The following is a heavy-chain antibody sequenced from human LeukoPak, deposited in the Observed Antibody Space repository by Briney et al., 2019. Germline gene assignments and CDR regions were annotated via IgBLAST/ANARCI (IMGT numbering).Heavy chain of an antibody. CDR1: GFSLSTSGVG. Sequence: VSGPTLVNPTQTLTLTCTFSGFSLSTSGVGVGWIRQPPGKALEWLALIYWDDDKCYSPSLKSRLTITKDTSKNQVVLTMTNMDPVDTATYYCAHVDSSGYYLLFDYWGQGTLVTVSS. CDR3: AHVDSSGYYLLFDY. J-gene: IGHJ4*02. D-gene: IGHD3-22*01. V-gene: IGHV2-5*02. CDR2: IYWDDDK.